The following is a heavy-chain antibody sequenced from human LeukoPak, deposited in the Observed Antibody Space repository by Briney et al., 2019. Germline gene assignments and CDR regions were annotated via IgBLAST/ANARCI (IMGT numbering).Heavy chain of an antibody. D-gene: IGHD1-1*01. J-gene: IGHJ4*02. V-gene: IGHV4-38-2*02. CDR1: GFSITSGYY. CDR3: ARDGDTYTWTFDY. CDR2: IDHSGNT. Sequence: PSETLSLTCAVSGFSITSGYYWGWIRQSPGKGLEWIANIDHSGNTYYNPSLKSRVTISVDTSKNQSSLKLTSVTAADTAVYYCARDGDTYTWTFDYWGQGTLVTVSS.